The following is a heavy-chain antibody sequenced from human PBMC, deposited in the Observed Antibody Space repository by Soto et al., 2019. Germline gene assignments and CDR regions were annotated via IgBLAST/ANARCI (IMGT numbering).Heavy chain of an antibody. V-gene: IGHV5-51*01. J-gene: IGHJ3*02. CDR1: GYSFISYW. D-gene: IGHD2-21*02. CDR2: IYPGDSDT. Sequence: GESLKISCKGSGYSFISYWIGWVRQMPGKGLEWMGIIYPGDSDTRYSPSFQGQVTISADKSISTAYLQWSSLKASDTAMYYCARQAYCGGDCYPNDAFDIWGQGTMVTVSS. CDR3: ARQAYCGGDCYPNDAFDI.